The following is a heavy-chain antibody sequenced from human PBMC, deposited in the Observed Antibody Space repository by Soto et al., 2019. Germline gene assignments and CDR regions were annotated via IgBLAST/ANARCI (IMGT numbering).Heavy chain of an antibody. CDR3: EGGNGSGCSCIRGGGCNWFDP. CDR1: GGTFSSYA. Sequence: QVQLVQSGAEVKKPGSSVKVSCKASGGTFSSYAISWVRQAPGQGLEWMGGIIPIFGTANYAQKFQGTVTITADESTITAKKELRSLRSEDTAGYYFEGGNGSGCSCIRGGGCNWFDPWGQGTLVTVSS. CDR2: IIPIFGTA. J-gene: IGHJ5*02. V-gene: IGHV1-69*12. D-gene: IGHD2-15*01.